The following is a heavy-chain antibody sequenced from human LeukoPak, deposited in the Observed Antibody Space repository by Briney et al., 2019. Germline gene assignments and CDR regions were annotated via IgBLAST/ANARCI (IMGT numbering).Heavy chain of an antibody. Sequence: SETLSLTCTVSGGSISSYYWSWIRQPPGKGLEWIGYIYYSGSTNYNPSLKSRVTISVDTSKTQFSLKLSSVTAADTAVYYCARDAPLAAAGTMAYYYGMDVWGQGTTVTVSS. D-gene: IGHD6-13*01. CDR2: IYYSGST. CDR3: ARDAPLAAAGTMAYYYGMDV. J-gene: IGHJ6*02. CDR1: GGSISSYY. V-gene: IGHV4-59*01.